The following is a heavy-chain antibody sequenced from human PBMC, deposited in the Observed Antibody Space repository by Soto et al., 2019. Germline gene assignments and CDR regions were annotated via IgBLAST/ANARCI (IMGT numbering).Heavy chain of an antibody. CDR2: INPSGGST. J-gene: IGHJ6*03. Sequence: GSVKVSCKSSGYTFTSYYMHWVRQAPGQGLEWMGIINPSGGSTSYAQKFQGRVTMTRDTSTSTVYMELSSLRSEDTAVYYCAKDTPLGFSSGYYYYMDVWGKGTTVTVSS. V-gene: IGHV1-46*03. CDR1: GYTFTSYY. CDR3: AKDTPLGFSSGYYYYMDV. D-gene: IGHD6-19*01.